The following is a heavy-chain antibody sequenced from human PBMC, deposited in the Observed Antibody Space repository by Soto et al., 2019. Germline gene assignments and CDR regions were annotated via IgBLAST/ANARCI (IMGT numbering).Heavy chain of an antibody. Sequence: LSLTCTVSGGSISSGGYYLSWIRQHPGKGLEWIGYIYYSGSTYYNPSLKSRVTISVDTSKNQFSLKLSSVTAADTAVYYCARGSEYSGYDYAFYIWGQGTMVTVSS. J-gene: IGHJ3*02. CDR2: IYYSGST. D-gene: IGHD5-12*01. CDR3: ARGSEYSGYDYAFYI. V-gene: IGHV4-31*03. CDR1: GGSISSGGYY.